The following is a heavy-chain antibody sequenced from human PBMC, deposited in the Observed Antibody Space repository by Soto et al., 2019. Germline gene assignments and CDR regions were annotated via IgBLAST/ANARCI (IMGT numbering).Heavy chain of an antibody. D-gene: IGHD1-20*01. V-gene: IGHV3-30-3*01. J-gene: IGHJ4*02. CDR1: GFTFSSYA. Sequence: PGGSLRLSCAASGFTFSSYAMHWVRQAPGKGLEWVAVISYDGSNKYYADSVQGRFTISRDNFKNTVYLQMNSLRAEDTAVYYCAKDRHNWNDGSLDYWGQGTLVTVSS. CDR3: AKDRHNWNDGSLDY. CDR2: ISYDGSNK.